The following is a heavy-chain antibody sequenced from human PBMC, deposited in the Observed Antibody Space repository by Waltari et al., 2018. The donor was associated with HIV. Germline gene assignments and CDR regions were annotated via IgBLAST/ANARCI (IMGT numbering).Heavy chain of an antibody. CDR2: IANDGSSK. J-gene: IGHJ4*02. D-gene: IGHD3-22*01. CDR1: GFTLSSFG. V-gene: IGHV3-30-3*01. Sequence: QVQLGESGVGVVQPGRSGRLSCASSGFTLSSFGMIWVRQAPAKGLGWVAVIANDGSSKYYADSVKGRFTISRDNSKNTLYLHMNSLRAEDTAVYYCASPFYSDSTTYYYGLDYWGQGTLVTVSS. CDR3: ASPFYSDSTTYYYGLDY.